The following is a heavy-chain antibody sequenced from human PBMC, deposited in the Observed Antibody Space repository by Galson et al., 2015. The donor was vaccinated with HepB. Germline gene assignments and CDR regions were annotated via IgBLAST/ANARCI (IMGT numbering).Heavy chain of an antibody. CDR1: GFTFSSYA. CDR3: AKDLRSGVVTATHYFDY. D-gene: IGHD2-21*02. V-gene: IGHV3-23*01. Sequence: SLRLSCAASGFTFSSYAMSWVRQAPGKGLEWVSAISGSGGSTYYADSVKGRFTISRDNSKNTLYLQMNSLRAEDTAVYYCAKDLRSGVVTATHYFDYWGQGTLVTVSS. J-gene: IGHJ4*02. CDR2: ISGSGGST.